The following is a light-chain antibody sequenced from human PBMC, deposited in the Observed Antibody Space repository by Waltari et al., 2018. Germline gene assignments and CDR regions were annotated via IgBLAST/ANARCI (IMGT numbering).Light chain of an antibody. J-gene: IGLJ3*02. CDR1: SSDVGGYNY. V-gene: IGLV2-14*01. CDR3: SSYTSSSTQV. Sequence: QSALTQPASVSGSPGQSITISCPGTSSDVGGYNYVPWYQQHPGKAPKLMIYEVSNRPSGVSNRFSGSKSGNTASLTISGLQAEDEADYYCSSYTSSSTQVFGGGTKLTVL. CDR2: EVS.